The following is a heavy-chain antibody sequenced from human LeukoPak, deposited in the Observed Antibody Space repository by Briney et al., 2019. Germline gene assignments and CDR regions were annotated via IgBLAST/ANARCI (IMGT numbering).Heavy chain of an antibody. J-gene: IGHJ3*02. CDR2: IYPGDSDT. CDR3: ARLGVGGAAAELDHDAFDI. D-gene: IGHD6-13*01. CDR1: GYSFTSYW. V-gene: IGHV5-51*01. Sequence: GESLKISCKGSGYSFTSYWIGWVRQMPGKGLEWMGIIYPGDSDTRYNPSFQGQVTISADKSISTAYLQWSSLKASDTAMYYCARLGVGGAAAELDHDAFDIWGQGTMVTVSS.